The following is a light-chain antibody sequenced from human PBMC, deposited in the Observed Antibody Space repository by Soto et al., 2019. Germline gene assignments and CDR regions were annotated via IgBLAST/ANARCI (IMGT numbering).Light chain of an antibody. V-gene: IGKV1-12*01. CDR2: PGS. CDR1: QGISNW. J-gene: IGKJ4*01. CDR3: QQANSFPLT. Sequence: DIQMTQSPSSVSASVGDRVSITCRASQGISNWLAWYQQKPGRAPKLLIYPGSSLQSGVPSRFSGTGPVTDFTLTISSLQPEDVAPSYCQQANSFPLTFGGGTKVEIK.